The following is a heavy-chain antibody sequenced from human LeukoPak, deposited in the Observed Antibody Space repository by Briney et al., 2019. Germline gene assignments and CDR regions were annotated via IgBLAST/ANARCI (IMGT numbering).Heavy chain of an antibody. Sequence: PGRSLRLSCAASGFTFSDYGMHWVRQAPGKGLEWVALISYDGTNKYYADSVKGRFTISRDNSKNTLYLQMNSLRAEDTAVYYCAKAGRAYYYDSSGQKSYFDYWGQGTLVTVSS. CDR3: AKAGRAYYYDSSGQKSYFDY. J-gene: IGHJ4*02. CDR2: ISYDGTNK. CDR1: GFTFSDYG. V-gene: IGHV3-30*18. D-gene: IGHD3-22*01.